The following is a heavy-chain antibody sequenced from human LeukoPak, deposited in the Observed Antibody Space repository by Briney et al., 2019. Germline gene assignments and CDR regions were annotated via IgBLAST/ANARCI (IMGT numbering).Heavy chain of an antibody. CDR3: ARDATYYYYGMDV. CDR1: GFTVSSNY. V-gene: IGHV3-53*01. Sequence: HTGGSRRLSCAASGFTVSSNYMSWVRQAPGKGLEWVSVIYSGGSTYYADSVKGRFTISRDNSKNTLYLQMNSLRAEDTAVYYCARDATYYYYGMDVWGKGTTVTVSS. CDR2: IYSGGST. J-gene: IGHJ6*04.